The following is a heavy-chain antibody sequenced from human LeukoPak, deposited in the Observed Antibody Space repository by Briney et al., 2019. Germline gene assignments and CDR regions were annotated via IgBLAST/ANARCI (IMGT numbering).Heavy chain of an antibody. CDR2: INPNSGGT. CDR3: ARVVRYCSGGSCYSASFFY. Sequence: GASVKVSCKASGYTFTGYYMHWVRQAPGQGLEWMGWINPNSGGTNYAQKFQGRVTMTRDTSISTAYMELSRLRSDDTAVYYCARVVRYCSGGSCYSASFFYWGQGTLVTVSS. V-gene: IGHV1-2*02. CDR1: GYTFTGYY. D-gene: IGHD2-15*01. J-gene: IGHJ4*02.